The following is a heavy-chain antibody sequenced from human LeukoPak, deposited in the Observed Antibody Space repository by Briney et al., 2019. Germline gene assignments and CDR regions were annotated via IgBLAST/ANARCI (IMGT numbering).Heavy chain of an antibody. CDR2: IYYSGNT. CDR1: GGSLSNYY. D-gene: IGHD6-13*01. CDR3: ARHGIASPRRLDY. Sequence: SETLSLTCTVSGGSLSNYYWSWIRQPPGKGLEWIGNIYYSGNTNYNPSLNSRVTISVDTSKNQFSLKLSSVTAADTAVYYCARHGIASPRRLDYWGQGTLVTVSS. J-gene: IGHJ4*02. V-gene: IGHV4-59*08.